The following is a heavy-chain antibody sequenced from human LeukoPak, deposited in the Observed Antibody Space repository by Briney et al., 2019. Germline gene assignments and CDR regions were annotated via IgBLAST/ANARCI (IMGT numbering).Heavy chain of an antibody. D-gene: IGHD2-15*01. CDR2: MNPNSGNT. CDR3: ARVRVVVVVAAIHDWFDP. J-gene: IGHJ5*02. V-gene: IGHV1-8*01. CDR1: GYTFTSYD. Sequence: ASVTVCCKASGYTFTSYDFNWVRQATGQGLEWMGWMNPNSGNTGYAQKFHGRVTITRNTTISTAYMELSSLRSEDTAVYYCARVRVVVVVAAIHDWFDPWGQGTLVTVSS.